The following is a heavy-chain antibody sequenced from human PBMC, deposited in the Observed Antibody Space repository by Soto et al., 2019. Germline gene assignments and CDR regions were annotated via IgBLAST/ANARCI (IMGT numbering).Heavy chain of an antibody. Sequence: ASVKVSCKASGYTFIGYYLHWVRQAPGQGLEWMGWINPNSGATNYPQKFQGRVTMTRDTSITTAYMELSRLRSDDTAFYFCARDVVSTIGAFDFWGPGTPVTVSS. CDR2: INPNSGAT. CDR1: GYTFIGYY. J-gene: IGHJ4*02. CDR3: ARDVVSTIGAFDF. D-gene: IGHD5-12*01. V-gene: IGHV1-2*02.